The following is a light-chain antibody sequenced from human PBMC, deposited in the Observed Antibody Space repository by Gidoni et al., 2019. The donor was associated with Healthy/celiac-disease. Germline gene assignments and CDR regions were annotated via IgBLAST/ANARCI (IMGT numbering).Light chain of an antibody. Sequence: DIQMTQSPSPLSASAGDRVTITCRASQGITNYLAWYQQKPGKVPKLLIYAASTLQSGVPSRFSGSGTGTAFTLTISSLQPEEVETYYCQKYNSAPFTFGHXTKVDIK. CDR2: AAS. CDR1: QGITNY. CDR3: QKYNSAPFT. J-gene: IGKJ3*01. V-gene: IGKV1-27*01.